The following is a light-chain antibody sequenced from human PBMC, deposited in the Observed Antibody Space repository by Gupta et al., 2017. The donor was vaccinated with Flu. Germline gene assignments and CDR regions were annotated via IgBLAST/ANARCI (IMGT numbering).Light chain of an antibody. CDR3: QQHENNPPFT. V-gene: IGKV4-1*01. J-gene: IGKJ3*01. CDR2: WAS. Sequence: DIVMTQSPDSLSVSLGERATINCKSSQSLLYSDNNKNYLAWFQQKPGQPPRLLLYWASSREGGVTDRFSGSGFGKDLTLTNRSRQAEDVAVYFCQQHENNPPFTFGQGTKVDIK. CDR1: QSLLYSDNNKNY.